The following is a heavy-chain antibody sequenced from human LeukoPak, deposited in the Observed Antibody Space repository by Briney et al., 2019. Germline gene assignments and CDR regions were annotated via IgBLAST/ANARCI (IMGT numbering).Heavy chain of an antibody. Sequence: ASVKVSCKASGYTFTSNKMHWGRHAPGEEREWMGIITPTDGRRTYAQRLQGRVTMTRDTSTNTVYMELSSLTSEDTAIYYCARDYNWSFDSWGQGTLVTVSS. CDR3: ARDYNWSFDS. CDR1: GYTFTSNK. D-gene: IGHD1-1*01. CDR2: ITPTDGRR. V-gene: IGHV1-46*01. J-gene: IGHJ4*02.